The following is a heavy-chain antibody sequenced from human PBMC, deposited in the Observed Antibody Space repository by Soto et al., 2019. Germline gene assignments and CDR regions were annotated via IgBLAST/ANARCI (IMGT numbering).Heavy chain of an antibody. CDR1: GGSIGSSSYF. CDR3: ARHPSDFWFDP. CDR2: SYYSGST. V-gene: IGHV4-39*01. Sequence: QLQLQESGPGLVKPSETLSLTCSVSGGSIGSSSYFWGWIRPPPGKGLEWIGSSYYSGSTYYNPSLKSRVPVSVYTSKNQCSLKLSSVSAADTAVYYCARHPSDFWFDPWGQGTLVTVSS. J-gene: IGHJ5*02. D-gene: IGHD2-21*02.